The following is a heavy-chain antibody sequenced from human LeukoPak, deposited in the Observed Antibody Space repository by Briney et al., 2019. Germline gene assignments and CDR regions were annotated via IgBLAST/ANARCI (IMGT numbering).Heavy chain of an antibody. J-gene: IGHJ4*02. CDR2: IYYTGST. CDR3: ARAPTALSYHILTGAHFDY. D-gene: IGHD3-9*01. V-gene: IGHV4-59*01. CDR1: SGSISSYY. Sequence: SETLSLTCTVSSGSISSYYWSWIRQPPGKGLEWIGYIYYTGSTNYNPSLKSRVTISVDTSMNQFSPKLSSVTAADTAVYYCARAPTALSYHILTGAHFDYWCPGTLVTVSS.